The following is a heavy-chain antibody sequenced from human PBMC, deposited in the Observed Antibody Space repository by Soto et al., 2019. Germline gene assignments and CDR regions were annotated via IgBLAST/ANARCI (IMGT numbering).Heavy chain of an antibody. D-gene: IGHD6-13*01. V-gene: IGHV3-30*18. CDR3: VKEKTPRVSHSLDI. J-gene: IGHJ3*02. CDR2: ISYGGGAQ. CDR1: GFTFSNYG. Sequence: SLRLSCATSGFTFSNYGMQWVRQAPGKGLEWVAVISYGGGAQYYADSVKGRFTISRDNSKNTLSLEMNSLRAEDTAVYYCVKEKTPRVSHSLDIWGQGILVTVSS.